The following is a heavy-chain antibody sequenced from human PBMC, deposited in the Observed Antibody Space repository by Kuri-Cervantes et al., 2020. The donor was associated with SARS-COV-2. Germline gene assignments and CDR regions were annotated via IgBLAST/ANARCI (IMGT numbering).Heavy chain of an antibody. CDR1: GGSFSGYY. CDR3: ARKVGGGDLYYYGMDV. J-gene: IGHJ6*02. CDR2: INHSGST. D-gene: IGHD4-17*01. Sequence: ESLKISCAVYGGSFSGYYWSWIRQPPGKGLEWIGEINHSGSTNYNPSLKSRVTISVDTSKNQFSLKLSSVTAADTAVYYCARKVGGGDLYYYGMDVWGQGTTVTVSS. V-gene: IGHV4-34*01.